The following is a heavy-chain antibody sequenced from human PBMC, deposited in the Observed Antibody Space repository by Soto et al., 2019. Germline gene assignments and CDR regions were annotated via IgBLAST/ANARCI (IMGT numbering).Heavy chain of an antibody. Sequence: SGPTLVNPTQTLTLTCTFSGFSLSTSGVGVGWIRQPPGKALEWLALIYLDDDKRYSPSLKSRLTITKDTSKNQVVLTMTNMDPVDTATYDGAHSRAAAGAEYFEHWGQGTLVTVSS. CDR2: IYLDDDK. CDR1: GFSLSTSGVG. V-gene: IGHV2-5*02. J-gene: IGHJ1*01. D-gene: IGHD6-13*01. CDR3: AHSRAAAGAEYFEH.